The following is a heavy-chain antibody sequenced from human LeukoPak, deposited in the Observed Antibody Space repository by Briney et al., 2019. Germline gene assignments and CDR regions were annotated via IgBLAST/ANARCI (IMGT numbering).Heavy chain of an antibody. Sequence: SETLSLTCTVSGGSIIGSTSYWGWIRQPPGRGLDWIGIINYSGSTYYNPSLRSRVTISVDTSKNQFSLKLNSVTASDTAVYYCARGYDYWGQGTLVTVSS. CDR1: GGSIIGSTSY. D-gene: IGHD3-22*01. CDR3: ARGYDY. J-gene: IGHJ4*02. V-gene: IGHV4-39*01. CDR2: INYSGST.